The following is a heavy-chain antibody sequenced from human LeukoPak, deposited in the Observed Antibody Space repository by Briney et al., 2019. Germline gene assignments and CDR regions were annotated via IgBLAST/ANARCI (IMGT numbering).Heavy chain of an antibody. CDR1: GFTFSSYA. CDR2: ISYDGSNK. CDR3: ARSRSGGSLLGY. D-gene: IGHD2-15*01. J-gene: IGHJ4*02. V-gene: IGHV3-30*04. Sequence: PGGSLRLSCAASGFTFSSYAMHWVRQAPGKGLEWVAVISYDGSNKYYADSVKGRFTISRDNSKNTLYLQMNSLRAEDTAMYYCARSRSGGSLLGYWGQGTLVTVSS.